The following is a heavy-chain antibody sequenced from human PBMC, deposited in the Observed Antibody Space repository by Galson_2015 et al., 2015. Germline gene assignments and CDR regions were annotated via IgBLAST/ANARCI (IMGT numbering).Heavy chain of an antibody. J-gene: IGHJ5*02. CDR2: INKDGSEK. V-gene: IGHV3-7*01. Sequence: SLRLSCAASGFTFSNYWMNWVRQAPGKGLEWVANINKDGSEKYYADSVKGRFTISRDNAKNSLYLQMNSLGDEDTAVYYCARDRSSVIGTWGQGTLVIVSS. CDR1: GFTFSNYW. CDR3: ARDRSSVIGT. D-gene: IGHD5/OR15-5a*01.